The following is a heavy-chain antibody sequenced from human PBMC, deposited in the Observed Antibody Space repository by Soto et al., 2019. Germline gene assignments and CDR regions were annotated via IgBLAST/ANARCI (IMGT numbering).Heavy chain of an antibody. CDR1: GYTFTSYG. J-gene: IGHJ6*02. Sequence: QVQLVQSGAEVKKPGASVKVSCKASGYTFTSYGISWVRQAPGQGLEWMGWISAYNGNTNYAQKLQGRVTMTTDTSTSTAYMELRSLRSDDTAVYYCARDPGYFLSGYYYYYGMDVWGQGTTVTVSS. CDR3: ARDPGYFLSGYYYYYGMDV. CDR2: ISAYNGNT. D-gene: IGHD3-3*01. V-gene: IGHV1-18*04.